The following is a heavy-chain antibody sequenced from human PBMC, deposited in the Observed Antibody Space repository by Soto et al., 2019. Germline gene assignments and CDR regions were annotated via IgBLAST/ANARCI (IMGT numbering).Heavy chain of an antibody. V-gene: IGHV3-30-3*01. J-gene: IGHJ3*02. D-gene: IGHD6-13*01. CDR3: ARRAAADVLSVAFDM. CDR2: ISFDGGTK. Sequence: QEHLVESGGGVVQPGRSLRLSCAASGFTFSNYAIHWVRQAPGKGLEWVALISFDGGTKYYADSVKGRFTLSRDNSKNTVSVEINRLRDDDSAVYYCARRAAADVLSVAFDMWGHGTMVNVSS. CDR1: GFTFSNYA.